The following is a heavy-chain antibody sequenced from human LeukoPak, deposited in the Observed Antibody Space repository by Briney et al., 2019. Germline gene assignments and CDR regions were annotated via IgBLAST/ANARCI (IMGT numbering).Heavy chain of an antibody. D-gene: IGHD6-13*01. CDR1: GFTFSSYA. J-gene: IGHJ4*02. Sequence: GGSLRLSCAASGFTFSSYAMSWVRQAPGKGLEWVAAISGSGGSTSYADSGKGRFTISRDNTNNPLYLQMNRLRAEDTAVYYCAKDRTSYRSSWDQFDYWGQRTLVTVSS. CDR3: AKDRTSYRSSWDQFDY. V-gene: IGHV3-23*01. CDR2: ISGSGGST.